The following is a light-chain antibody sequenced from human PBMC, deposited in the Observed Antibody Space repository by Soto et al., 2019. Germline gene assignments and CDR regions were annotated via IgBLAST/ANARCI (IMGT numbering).Light chain of an antibody. CDR1: QRISYY. CDR2: GAS. V-gene: IGKV1-39*01. CDR3: QQSFTIPIT. Sequence: DIQMTQSPSSLSASVGDRVTITCRASQRISYYLNWYQHKPGKAPNLLIFGASSLQSGVPSRFSGSGSETDFTLTISSLQPEDFATYYCQQSFTIPITLGQGTRLDIK. J-gene: IGKJ5*01.